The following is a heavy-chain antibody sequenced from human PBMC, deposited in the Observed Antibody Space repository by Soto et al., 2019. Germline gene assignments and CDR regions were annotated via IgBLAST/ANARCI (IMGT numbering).Heavy chain of an antibody. Sequence: PGGSLRLSCAASGFTFSSYAMSWVRQAPGKGLEWVSAISGSGGSTYYADSVKGRFTISRDNSKNTLYLQMNSLRAEDTAVYYCQSHSELYYYYHGMDVWGQGTTVTVSS. V-gene: IGHV3-23*01. CDR3: QSHSELYYYYHGMDV. J-gene: IGHJ6*02. CDR1: GFTFSSYA. CDR2: ISGSGGST. D-gene: IGHD1-7*01.